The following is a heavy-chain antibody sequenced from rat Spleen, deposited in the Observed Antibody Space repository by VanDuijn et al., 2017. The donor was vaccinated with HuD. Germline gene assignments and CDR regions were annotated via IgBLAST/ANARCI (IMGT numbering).Heavy chain of an antibody. J-gene: IGHJ4*01. CDR3: ARHGSNVGVMDA. CDR1: GFTFSNYG. V-gene: IGHV5-29*01. D-gene: IGHD1-12*01. CDR2: IGYDGSST. Sequence: EVQLVESGGGLVQPGRSMKLSCTASGFTFSNYGMAWVRQAPTKGLEWVATIGYDGSSTYYRDSVKGRFTISRDNAKSTLYLQMDSLRSEDTAIYYCARHGSNVGVMDAWGQGVSVTVSS.